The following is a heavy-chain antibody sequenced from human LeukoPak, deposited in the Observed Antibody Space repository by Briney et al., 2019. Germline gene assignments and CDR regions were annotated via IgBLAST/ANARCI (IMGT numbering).Heavy chain of an antibody. J-gene: IGHJ4*02. D-gene: IGHD3-10*01. Sequence: SETLSLTCTVSGGSISSSSYYWGWIRQPPGKGLEWIGSIYYSGSTYYNPSLKSRVTISVDTSKNQFSLKLSSVTAADTAVYYCARTAWFGELSEGFDYWGQGTLVTVSS. CDR1: GGSISSSSYY. V-gene: IGHV4-39*07. CDR2: IYYSGST. CDR3: ARTAWFGELSEGFDY.